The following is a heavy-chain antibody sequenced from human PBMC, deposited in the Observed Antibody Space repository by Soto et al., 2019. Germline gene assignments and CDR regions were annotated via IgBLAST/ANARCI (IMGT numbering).Heavy chain of an antibody. Sequence: QDQLVQSGVEVKKPGASVKVSCKASGYSFTNYGITWVRQASGQGFEWMGWISAYNGNTNYAQKFQGRVTMTTDASTSTAYLELRSLRSDDTAVYYCARDRGVAPPVAGNTHYYYYWTSGAKGPRSPCP. CDR1: GYSFTNYG. J-gene: IGHJ6*03. V-gene: IGHV1-18*01. D-gene: IGHD6-19*01. CDR2: ISAYNGNT. CDR3: ARDRGVAPPVAGNTHYYYYWTS.